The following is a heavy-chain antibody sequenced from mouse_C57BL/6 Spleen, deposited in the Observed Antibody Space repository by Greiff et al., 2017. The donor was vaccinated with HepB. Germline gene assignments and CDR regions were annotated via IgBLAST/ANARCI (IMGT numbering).Heavy chain of an antibody. CDR3: ARGGWVYFDY. D-gene: IGHD3-2*02. CDR1: GYTFTDYY. J-gene: IGHJ2*01. CDR2: INPNNGGT. Sequence: VQLQQSGPELVKPGASVKISCKASGYTFTDYYMNWVKQSHGKSLEWIGDINPNNGGTSYNQKFKGKATLTVDKSSSTAYMELRSLTSEDSAVYYCARGGWVYFDYWGQGTTLTVSS. V-gene: IGHV1-26*01.